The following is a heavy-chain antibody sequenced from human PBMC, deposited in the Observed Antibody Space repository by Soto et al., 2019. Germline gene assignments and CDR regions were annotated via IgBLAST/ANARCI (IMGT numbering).Heavy chain of an antibody. CDR2: IDWDDDK. CDR1: GFSLSTSGMC. V-gene: IGHV2-70*01. D-gene: IGHD6-19*01. J-gene: IGHJ6*02. Sequence: SGPTLVNPTQTLTLTCTFSGFSLSTSGMCVSWIRQPPGKALEWLALIDWDDDKYYSTSLKTRLTISKDTSKNQVVLTMTNMDPVDTATYYCARIRIAVADYYYYYYGMDVWGQGTTVTVSS. CDR3: ARIRIAVADYYYYYYGMDV.